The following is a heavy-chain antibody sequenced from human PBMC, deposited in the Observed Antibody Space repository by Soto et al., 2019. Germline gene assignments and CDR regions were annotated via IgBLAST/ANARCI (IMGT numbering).Heavy chain of an antibody. CDR3: AKDSGCVNNACAYDP. CDR2: ISRGSDYI. D-gene: IGHD1-20*01. J-gene: IGHJ5*02. Sequence: EVQLVQSGGSLVKPGGSLRLPCAASGFIFSDYTMNWVRQAPGKGLEWVSSISRGSDYIFYADSVKGRFTISRDNARNSLYLQMSSLRAEDTAVYYCAKDSGCVNNACAYDPWGQGTLVTVSS. CDR1: GFIFSDYT. V-gene: IGHV3-21*01.